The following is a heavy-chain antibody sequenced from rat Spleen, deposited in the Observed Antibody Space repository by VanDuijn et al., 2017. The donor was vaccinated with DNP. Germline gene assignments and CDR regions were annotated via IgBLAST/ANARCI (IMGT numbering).Heavy chain of an antibody. CDR1: RITFSDHN. Sequence: EVQLVESGGGLVQPGRSLKLSCAVSRITFSDHNMAWVRQAPKKGLEWVATISYDGINTYYRDSVKGRFTISRDNAKNTLYLQMNSLRSEDTATYYCTRDLSGAFDYWGQGVMVTVSS. CDR3: TRDLSGAFDY. J-gene: IGHJ2*01. V-gene: IGHV5-7*01. D-gene: IGHD3-1*01. CDR2: ISYDGINT.